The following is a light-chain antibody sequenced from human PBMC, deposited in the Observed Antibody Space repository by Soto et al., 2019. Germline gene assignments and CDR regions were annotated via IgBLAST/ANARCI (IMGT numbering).Light chain of an antibody. V-gene: IGKV1-5*03. CDR1: QSISSW. Sequence: DIQMTQSPSTLSASVGDRVTITCRASQSISSWLAWYQQKPGKAPKLLIYKASSLESGVPSRFSGSGSGTEFTLTISSLHPDDFATYYCQQYNSHYTFGQGTKLEIK. J-gene: IGKJ2*01. CDR2: KAS. CDR3: QQYNSHYT.